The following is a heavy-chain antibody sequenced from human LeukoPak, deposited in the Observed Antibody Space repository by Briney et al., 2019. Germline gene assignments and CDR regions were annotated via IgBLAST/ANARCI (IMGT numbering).Heavy chain of an antibody. CDR2: ISVYNGNT. CDR3: ARVVWGVATIYSAAPFDY. D-gene: IGHD5-12*01. J-gene: IGHJ4*02. CDR1: GYTFTGYH. Sequence: ASVKVSCKASGYTFTGYHIHWVRQAPGQGLEWLGWISVYNGNTNYAQKFRDRVTMTTDTSTSTAYMELRSLRSDDTAVYYCARVVWGVATIYSAAPFDYWGQGTLVTVSS. V-gene: IGHV1-18*04.